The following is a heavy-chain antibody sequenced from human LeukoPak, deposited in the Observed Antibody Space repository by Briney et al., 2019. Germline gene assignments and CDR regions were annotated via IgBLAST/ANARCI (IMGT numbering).Heavy chain of an antibody. J-gene: IGHJ2*01. Sequence: ASVKVSCKASGYTFTRYGISWVPEALGQGLEWVGWISAYNGNTNYAQKLQGRVTMTTDTSTSTAYMELRSLRYDDTAVYYCARGYPGTTSTGGFDLWGRGTLVTASS. CDR3: ARGYPGTTSTGGFDL. CDR2: ISAYNGNT. CDR1: GYTFTRYG. V-gene: IGHV1-18*01. D-gene: IGHD1-1*01.